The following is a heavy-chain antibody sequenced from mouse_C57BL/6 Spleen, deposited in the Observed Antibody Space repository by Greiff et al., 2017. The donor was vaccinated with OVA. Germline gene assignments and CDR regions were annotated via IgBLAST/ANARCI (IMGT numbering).Heavy chain of an antibody. J-gene: IGHJ1*03. CDR1: GYTFTSYW. CDR3: ARGYGSSSWYFDV. D-gene: IGHD1-1*01. CDR2: IHPNSGST. Sequence: QVQLQQPGAELVKPGASVKLSCKASGYTFTSYWMHWVKQRPGQGLEWIGMIHPNSGSTNYNEKFKSKATLTVDKSSSTAYMQLSSLTSEDSAVYYSARGYGSSSWYFDVWGTGTTVTVSS. V-gene: IGHV1-64*01.